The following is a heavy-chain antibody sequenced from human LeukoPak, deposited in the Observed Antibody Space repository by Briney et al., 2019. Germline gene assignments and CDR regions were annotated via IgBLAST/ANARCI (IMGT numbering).Heavy chain of an antibody. CDR1: GFTFSSYE. V-gene: IGHV3-20*04. Sequence: GGSLRLFCAASGFTFSSYEMNWVRQAPGKGLEWVSGINWNGGSTGYADSVKGRFTISRDNAKNSLYLQMNSLRAEDTALYYCARDWGYYYDSSEGKFDYWGQGTLVTVSS. CDR3: ARDWGYYYDSSEGKFDY. D-gene: IGHD3-22*01. J-gene: IGHJ4*02. CDR2: INWNGGST.